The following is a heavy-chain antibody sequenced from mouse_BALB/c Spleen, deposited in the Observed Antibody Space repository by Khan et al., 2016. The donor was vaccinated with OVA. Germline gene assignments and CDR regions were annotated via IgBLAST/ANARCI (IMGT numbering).Heavy chain of an antibody. J-gene: IGHJ3*01. CDR1: GFSLTTYG. CDR2: IWSDGTT. CDR3: ARNSYMYDFTY. Sequence: QVQLQQSGPGLVLPSQSLSITCTVSGFSLTTYGIHWVRQSPGKGLEWLGVIWSDGTTDFNAAFLSRMSISKDNSKSQVFFKVNSQQPDDTAKYYCARNSYMYDFTYWGQGTLITVTA. V-gene: IGHV2-2*01. D-gene: IGHD2-14*01.